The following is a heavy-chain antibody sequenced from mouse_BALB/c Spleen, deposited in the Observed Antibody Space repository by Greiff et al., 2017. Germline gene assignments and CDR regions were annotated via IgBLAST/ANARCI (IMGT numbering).Heavy chain of an antibody. J-gene: IGHJ4*01. CDR2: ISSGSSTI. CDR3: ARSRGRYCAMDY. CDR1: GFTFSRFG. V-gene: IGHV5-17*02. Sequence: VQLKESGGGLVQPGASRKLSCAASGFTFSRFGMHWVRQAPEKGLEWVAYISSGSSTIYYADTVKGRFTISRDNPKNTLFLQRTSLRSEDTAMYYCARSRGRYCAMDYWGQGTAVTVSS.